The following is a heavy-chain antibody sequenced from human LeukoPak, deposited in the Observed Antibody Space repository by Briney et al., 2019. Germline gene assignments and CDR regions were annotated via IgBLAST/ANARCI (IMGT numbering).Heavy chain of an antibody. CDR2: INWNGDST. CDR1: GFTFDDYG. J-gene: IGHJ4*02. CDR3: ARGGWFGELLFDY. D-gene: IGHD3-10*01. V-gene: IGHV3-20*04. Sequence: GGSLRLSCAASGFTFDDYGMSWVRRAPGKGLEWVSGINWNGDSTGYADSVKGRFTISRDNAKNSLYLQMNSLRAEDTALYYCARGGWFGELLFDYWGQGTLVTVSS.